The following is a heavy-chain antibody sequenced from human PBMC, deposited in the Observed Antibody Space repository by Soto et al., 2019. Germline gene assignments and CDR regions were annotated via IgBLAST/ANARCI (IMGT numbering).Heavy chain of an antibody. CDR3: ASGLSRVYYDFWSGYYAGWYFDX. CDR2: IYYSGST. J-gene: IGHJ4*02. V-gene: IGHV4-59*01. D-gene: IGHD3-3*01. CDR1: GGSISSCY. Sequence: SETLSLTCTVSGGSISSCYWSWIRQPPGKGLEWILYIYYSGSTNYNPSLKSRVTISVETSKKQFSLKLSSVTAADTAVYYCASGLSRVYYDFWSGYYAGWYFDXWGQGTLVTVSX.